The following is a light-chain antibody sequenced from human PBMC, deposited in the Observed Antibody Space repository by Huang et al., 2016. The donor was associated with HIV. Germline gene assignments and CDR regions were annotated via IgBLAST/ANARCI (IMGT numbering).Light chain of an antibody. V-gene: IGKV3-15*01. J-gene: IGKJ4*01. CDR3: QHYNNWPPLS. Sequence: VILTQSPATLSVSPGEGATLSCRASQNIGTHLAWYQQRPGPAPRLLMVGASTRATGVPARCNGRGSGTEFNLNISGLQSEDFATYYCQHYNNWPPLSFGGGTEVDI. CDR1: QNIGTH. CDR2: GAS.